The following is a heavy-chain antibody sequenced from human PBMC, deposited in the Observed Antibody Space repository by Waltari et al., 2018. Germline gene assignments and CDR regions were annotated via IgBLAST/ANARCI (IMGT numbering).Heavy chain of an antibody. D-gene: IGHD6-19*01. CDR1: EFPFSNYW. CDR3: ARDLGWVLFDS. J-gene: IGHJ4*02. CDR2: IKYDGSTT. V-gene: IGHV3-74*01. Sequence: EVQLVESGGDLVQPGGSLRLSCAASEFPFSNYWMHWVCQAPGKGLEWVSRIKYDGSTTAYADSVKGRFTVSRDNAKNTLFLQMTGLRVEDTAVYCARDLGWVLFDSWGQGTLVTVSS.